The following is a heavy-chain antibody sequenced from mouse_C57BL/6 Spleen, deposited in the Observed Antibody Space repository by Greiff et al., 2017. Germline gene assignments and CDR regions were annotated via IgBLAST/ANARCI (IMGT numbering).Heavy chain of an antibody. CDR2: IYPGNSDT. Sequence: EVQLQESGTVLARPGASVKMSCKTSGYTFTSYWMHWVKQRPGQGLEWIGAIYPGNSDTSYNQKFKGKAKLTAVTSASTAYMELSSLTNEDSAVYYCTRERGLYDGYYEDAMDYWGQGTSVTVSS. J-gene: IGHJ4*01. V-gene: IGHV1-5*01. CDR3: TRERGLYDGYYEDAMDY. CDR1: GYTFTSYW. D-gene: IGHD2-3*01.